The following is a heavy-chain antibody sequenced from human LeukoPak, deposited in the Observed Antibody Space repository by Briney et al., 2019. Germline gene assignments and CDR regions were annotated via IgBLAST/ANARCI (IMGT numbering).Heavy chain of an antibody. Sequence: TSETLSLTCTVSGGSISSGDYYWSWIRQPPGKGLEWIGYIYYSGSTYYNSSLKSRVTISVDTSKNQFSLKLSSVTAADTAVYYCARVNYDYYYYMDVWGKGTPVTVSS. D-gene: IGHD4-23*01. CDR1: GGSISSGDYY. V-gene: IGHV4-30-4*08. CDR3: ARVNYDYYYYMDV. J-gene: IGHJ6*03. CDR2: IYYSGST.